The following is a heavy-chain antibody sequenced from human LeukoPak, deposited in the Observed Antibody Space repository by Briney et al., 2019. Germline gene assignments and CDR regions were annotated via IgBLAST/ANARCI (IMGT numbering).Heavy chain of an antibody. CDR1: GGSISSGGYY. D-gene: IGHD1-7*01. V-gene: IGHV4-31*03. CDR2: IYYSGSA. CDR3: ARESWNYGSYFDY. Sequence: SETPSLTCTVSGGSISSGGYYWSWIRQHPGKGLEWIGYIYYSGSAYYNPSLKSRVTISVDTFKNQFSLKLSSVTAADTAVYYCARESWNYGSYFDYWGQGTLVTVSS. J-gene: IGHJ4*02.